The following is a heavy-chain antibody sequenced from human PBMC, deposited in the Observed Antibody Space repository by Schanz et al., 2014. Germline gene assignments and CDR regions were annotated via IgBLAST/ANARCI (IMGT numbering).Heavy chain of an antibody. CDR1: GFTFSDYY. CDR3: ARDLSSLIQGDV. D-gene: IGHD2-2*01. V-gene: IGHV3-11*06. J-gene: IGHJ6*04. CDR2: ISNSGTYT. Sequence: VQLVESGGGVVQPGRSLRLSCAASGFTFSDYYMSWIRQAPGKGLEWISYISNSGTYTKYADSVKGRFTISRDNAKNLLYLQMNGLRAEDTAVYFCARDLSSLIQGDVWGKGTTVTVSS.